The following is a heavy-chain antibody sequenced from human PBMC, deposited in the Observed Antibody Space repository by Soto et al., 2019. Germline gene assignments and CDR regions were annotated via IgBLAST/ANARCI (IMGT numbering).Heavy chain of an antibody. Sequence: GGSLRLSCAASGFTFSSYAMSWVRQAPGKGLEWVSAISGSGGSTYYADSVKGRFTISRDNSKNTLYLQMNSLRAEDTAVYYCVTGIVVVTDAPYYCYGMDVWGQGTTVTVSS. CDR3: VTGIVVVTDAPYYCYGMDV. V-gene: IGHV3-23*01. CDR2: ISGSGGST. J-gene: IGHJ6*02. CDR1: GFTFSSYA. D-gene: IGHD3-22*01.